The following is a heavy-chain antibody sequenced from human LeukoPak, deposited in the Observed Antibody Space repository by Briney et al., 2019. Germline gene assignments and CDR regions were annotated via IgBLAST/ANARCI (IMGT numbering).Heavy chain of an antibody. V-gene: IGHV4-61*05. J-gene: IGHJ5*02. Sequence: SETLSLTCTVSGGSISSSSYYWGWIRQPPGKGLEWIGRIYTSGSTNYNPSLKSRVTMSVDTSKNQFSLKLSSVTAADTAVYYCARSRRIAAAGDWFDPWGQGTLVTFSS. D-gene: IGHD6-13*01. CDR2: IYTSGST. CDR1: GGSISSSSYY. CDR3: ARSRRIAAAGDWFDP.